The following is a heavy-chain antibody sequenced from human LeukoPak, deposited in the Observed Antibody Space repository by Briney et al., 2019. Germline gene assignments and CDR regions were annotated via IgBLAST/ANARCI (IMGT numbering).Heavy chain of an antibody. CDR2: IYYSGST. J-gene: IGHJ3*02. CDR3: ASSTPSRAFDI. Sequence: SQTLSLTCTVSGGSISSCDYYWSWIRQPPGKGLEWIGYIYYSGSTYYNPSLKSRVTISVDTSKNQFSLKLSSVTAADTAVYYCASSTPSRAFDIWGQGTMVTASS. V-gene: IGHV4-30-4*08. D-gene: IGHD2-2*01. CDR1: GGSISSCDYY.